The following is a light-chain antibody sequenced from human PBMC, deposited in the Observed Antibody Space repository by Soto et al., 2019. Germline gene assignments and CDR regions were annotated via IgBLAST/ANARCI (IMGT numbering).Light chain of an antibody. CDR1: ESIRTW. CDR3: QQYNNYPRT. CDR2: DAS. J-gene: IGKJ1*01. Sequence: TQSPTTLSASIGDRVTITCRASESIRTWLAWYQHKPGKAPKFLIYDASTLQSGVPSRFSGSGSGTEFTLTISSLQPDDFATYYCQQYNNYPRTFGQGTKV. V-gene: IGKV1-5*01.